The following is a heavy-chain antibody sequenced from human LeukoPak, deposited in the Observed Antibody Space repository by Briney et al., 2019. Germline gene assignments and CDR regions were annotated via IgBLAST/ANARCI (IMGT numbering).Heavy chain of an antibody. V-gene: IGHV1-2*02. D-gene: IGHD5-18*01. CDR2: INPNSGGT. Sequence: ASVKVSCKASGYTFTGYSMHWVRQAPGQGFEWMGWINPNSGGTNYAQKFQGRVTMTRDTSISTAYMELSRLRSDDTAVFYCARAKGESGYSYGYLYYFDYWGQGTLVTVSS. CDR1: GYTFTGYS. CDR3: ARAKGESGYSYGYLYYFDY. J-gene: IGHJ4*02.